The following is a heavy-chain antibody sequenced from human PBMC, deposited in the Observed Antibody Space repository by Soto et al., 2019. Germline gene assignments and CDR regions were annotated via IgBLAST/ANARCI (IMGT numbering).Heavy chain of an antibody. CDR2: IYYSGSP. CDR1: GGSISGYY. V-gene: IGHV4-59*08. CDR3: ARLRNYYFMDV. J-gene: IGHJ6*03. Sequence: SETLSLTCTVSGGSISGYYWSWIRQPPGKGLEWIGLIYYSGSPNYNPSLKGRATISVDTAENQTSLKLSSVTAADTAVYYCARLRNYYFMDVWGKGTTVTVSS.